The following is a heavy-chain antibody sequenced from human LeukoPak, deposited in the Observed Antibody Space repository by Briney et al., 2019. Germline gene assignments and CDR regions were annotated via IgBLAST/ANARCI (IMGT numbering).Heavy chain of an antibody. D-gene: IGHD4-11*01. CDR1: GFTFSSYA. Sequence: PGGSLRLSCAASGFTFSSYAMSWVRQAPGKGLEWVSAISGSGGSTYYADSVKGRFTISRDNSKNTLYLQMNSLRAEDTAVYYCARGLYSNLYYFDYWGQGTLVTVSS. J-gene: IGHJ4*02. CDR3: ARGLYSNLYYFDY. CDR2: ISGSGGST. V-gene: IGHV3-23*01.